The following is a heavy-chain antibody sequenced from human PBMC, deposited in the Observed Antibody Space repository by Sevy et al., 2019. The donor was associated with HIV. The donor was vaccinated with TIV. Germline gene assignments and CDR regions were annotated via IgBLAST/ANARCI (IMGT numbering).Heavy chain of an antibody. D-gene: IGHD5-12*01. Sequence: GGSLRLSCAASGFTFSSYAMHWVRQAPGKGLEWVSYISSSTIYYADSVKGRFTISRDNAKNSLSLQMNSLRAEDTAVYYCAREGGYTDQGMDVWGQGTTVTVSS. CDR3: AREGGYTDQGMDV. CDR2: ISSSTI. V-gene: IGHV3-48*01. J-gene: IGHJ6*02. CDR1: GFTFSSYA.